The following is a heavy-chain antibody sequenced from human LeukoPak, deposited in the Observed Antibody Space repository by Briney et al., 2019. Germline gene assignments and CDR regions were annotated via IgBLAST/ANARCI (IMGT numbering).Heavy chain of an antibody. Sequence: ASVKVSCKASEYTFTSYAMHWVRQAPGQRLEWMGWINAGSANTKYSQKFQGRVTITRDTSASTAYMELSSLRSEDTAVYYCARGPHITMVRGPVGNWFDPWGQGTLVTVSS. D-gene: IGHD3-10*01. V-gene: IGHV1-3*01. CDR3: ARGPHITMVRGPVGNWFDP. CDR1: EYTFTSYA. J-gene: IGHJ5*02. CDR2: INAGSANT.